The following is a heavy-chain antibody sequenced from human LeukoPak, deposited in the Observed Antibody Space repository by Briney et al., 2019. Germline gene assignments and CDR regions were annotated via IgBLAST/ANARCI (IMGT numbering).Heavy chain of an antibody. Sequence: GGSLRLSCAASGFTFRNYVIHWVRQAPGKGLEWVAVTSSDLNVKLYADSVKGRFTISRDSSRSTLYLQMNSLRPEDTAIYYCAREGYYGSGSPPSSYFDYWGQGTLVTVSS. CDR1: GFTFRNYV. J-gene: IGHJ4*02. CDR2: TSSDLNVK. V-gene: IGHV3-30-3*01. D-gene: IGHD3-10*01. CDR3: AREGYYGSGSPPSSYFDY.